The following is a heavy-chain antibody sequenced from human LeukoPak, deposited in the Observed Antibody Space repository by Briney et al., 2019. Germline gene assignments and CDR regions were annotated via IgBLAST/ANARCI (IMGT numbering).Heavy chain of an antibody. CDR1: GYTFTGYY. V-gene: IGHV1-2*02. J-gene: IGHJ4*02. CDR3: ARDLLGGSFDY. D-gene: IGHD2-15*01. CDR2: INPNSGGT. Sequence: AASVKVSCKASGYTFTGYYMHWVRQAPGQGLEWMGWINPNSGGTNYAQRFQGRVTMTRDTSISTAYMELSSLRSDDTAVYYCARDLLGGSFDYWGQGTLVTVSS.